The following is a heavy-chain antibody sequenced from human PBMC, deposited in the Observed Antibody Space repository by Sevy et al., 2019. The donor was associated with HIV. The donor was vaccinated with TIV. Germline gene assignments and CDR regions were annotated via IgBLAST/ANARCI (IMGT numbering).Heavy chain of an antibody. CDR2: ISDSGGST. V-gene: IGHV3-23*01. CDR3: ANPGKYSAYDHWGY. CDR1: GFIFSSYA. J-gene: IGHJ4*02. Sequence: GGSLRLSCAASGFIFSSYAMSWVRQAPGKGLEWVSAISDSGGSTYYADSVKGRFTISRDNSKNTLYLQMNSLRAEDTAIYYCANPGKYSAYDHWGYWGQGTLVTVSS. D-gene: IGHD5-12*01.